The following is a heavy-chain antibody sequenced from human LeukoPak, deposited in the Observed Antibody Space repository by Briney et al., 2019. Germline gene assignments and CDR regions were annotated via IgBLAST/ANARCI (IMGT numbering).Heavy chain of an antibody. CDR3: ARTNTVAGLDY. D-gene: IGHD6-19*01. J-gene: IGHJ4*02. CDR1: GYTFTGYY. CDR2: INPNSGGT. V-gene: IGHV1-2*02. Sequence: EASVKVSCKASGYTFTGYYMHWVRQAPGQGLEWMGWINPNSGGTNYAQKFQGRVTMTRDTSISTAYMELSRLRSYDTAVYYCARTNTVAGLDYWGQGTLVTVSS.